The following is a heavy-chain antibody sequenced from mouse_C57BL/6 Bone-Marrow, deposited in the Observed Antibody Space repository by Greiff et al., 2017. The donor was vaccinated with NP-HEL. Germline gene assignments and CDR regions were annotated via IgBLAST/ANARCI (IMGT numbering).Heavy chain of an antibody. CDR2: IYPGDGDT. CDR3: ARIPPFAY. V-gene: IGHV1-82*01. J-gene: IGHJ3*01. Sequence: VQLQQSGPELVKPGASVKISCKASGYAFSSSWMNWVKQRPGKGLEWIGRIYPGDGDTNYNGKFKGKATLTADKSSSTAYMQLSSLTSEDSAVYFCARIPPFAYWGKGTLVTVSA. D-gene: IGHD5-1-1*01. CDR1: GYAFSSSW.